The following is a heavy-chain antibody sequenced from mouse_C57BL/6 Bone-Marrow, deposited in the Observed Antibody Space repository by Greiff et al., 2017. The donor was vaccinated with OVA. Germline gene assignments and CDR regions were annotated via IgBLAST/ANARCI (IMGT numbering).Heavy chain of an antibody. J-gene: IGHJ2*01. D-gene: IGHD1-1*01. CDR3: ARLGYGSSFDY. V-gene: IGHV1-26*01. CDR2: INPNNGGT. Sequence: EVQLQQSGPELVKPGASVKISCKASGYTFTDYYMNWVKQSHGKSLEWIGDINPNNGGTSYNQKFKGKATLTVDKSSSTAYMELRSLTSEDSAVYYCARLGYGSSFDYWGQGTTLTVSS. CDR1: GYTFTDYY.